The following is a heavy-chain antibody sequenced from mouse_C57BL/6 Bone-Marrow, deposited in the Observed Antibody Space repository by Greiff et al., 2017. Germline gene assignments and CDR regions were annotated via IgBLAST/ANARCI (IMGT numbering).Heavy chain of an antibody. J-gene: IGHJ3*01. D-gene: IGHD1-1*01. V-gene: IGHV8-8*01. CDR3: ARGYYGSSSWFAY. CDR1: GFSLNTFDMS. Sequence: QVTLKVSGPGILQPSQTLSLTCSFSGFSLNTFDMSVGWIRPPSGKGLEWLAHIWWDDDKYYNPALKSRLTISTDTSKNLVFLKIANVDTADTATYYCARGYYGSSSWFAYWGQGTLVTVSA. CDR2: IWWDDDK.